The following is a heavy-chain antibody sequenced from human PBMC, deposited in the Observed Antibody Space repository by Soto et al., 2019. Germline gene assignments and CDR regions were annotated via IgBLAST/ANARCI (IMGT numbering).Heavy chain of an antibody. Sequence: PSGTLSLTCTVSGGSISSSSSPWGWIRQPPGKGLEWIGNIYYSENTYYNPSLKSRVTISVDTSKNQFSLRLTSVAASDTAVYYCATHPAYGPLDHWGQRALVTVSS. CDR2: IYYSENT. V-gene: IGHV4-39*01. D-gene: IGHD2-21*01. CDR1: GGSISSSSSP. CDR3: ATHPAYGPLDH. J-gene: IGHJ4*02.